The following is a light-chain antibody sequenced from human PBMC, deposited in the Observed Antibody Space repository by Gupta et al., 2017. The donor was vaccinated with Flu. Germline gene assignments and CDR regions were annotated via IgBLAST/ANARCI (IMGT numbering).Light chain of an antibody. CDR2: DAS. CDR3: QQRSNWPRT. J-gene: IGKJ1*01. CDR1: QSVSSY. V-gene: IGKV3-11*01. Sequence: PATLSLSPGERATLSCRASQSVSSYLAWYQQKPGQAPRLLIYDASNRSTGIPARFSGSGPGTDFTLTISILEPEDFAVYYCQQRSNWPRTFGQGTKVEIK.